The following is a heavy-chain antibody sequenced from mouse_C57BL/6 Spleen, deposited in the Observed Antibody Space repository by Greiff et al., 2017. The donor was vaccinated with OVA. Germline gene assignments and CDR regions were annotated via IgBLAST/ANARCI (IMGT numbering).Heavy chain of an antibody. Sequence: QVQLQQSGAELARPGASVKLSCKASGYTFTSYGISWVKQRTGQGLEWIGEIYPRSGNTYYNEKFTGKATLTADKSSSTAYMELRNLTSEDSAFYFGARSRGSPFYWYFDVWGTGTTVTVSS. CDR1: GYTFTSYG. J-gene: IGHJ1*03. D-gene: IGHD1-1*01. V-gene: IGHV1-81*01. CDR2: IYPRSGNT. CDR3: ARSRGSPFYWYFDV.